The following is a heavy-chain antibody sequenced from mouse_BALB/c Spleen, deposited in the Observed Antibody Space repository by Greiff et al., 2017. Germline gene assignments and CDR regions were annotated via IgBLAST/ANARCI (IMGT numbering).Heavy chain of an antibody. CDR2: ISSGGSYT. Sequence: EVQRVESGGGLVKPGGSLKLSCAASGFTFSSYAMSWVRQSPEKRLEWVAEISSGGSYTYYPDTVTGRFTISRDNAKNTLYLEMSSLRSEDTAMYYCARDLGGNYWVDYWGQGTSVTVSS. D-gene: IGHD2-1*01. J-gene: IGHJ4*01. CDR3: ARDLGGNYWVDY. CDR1: GFTFSSYA. V-gene: IGHV5-9-4*01.